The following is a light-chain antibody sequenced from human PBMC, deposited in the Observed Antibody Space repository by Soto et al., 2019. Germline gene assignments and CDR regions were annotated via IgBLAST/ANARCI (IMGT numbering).Light chain of an antibody. CDR2: LNSDGSH. CDR1: SGHSSYA. J-gene: IGLJ3*02. Sequence: QLVLTQSPSASASLGASVKLTCTLSSGHSSYAIAWHQQQPEKGPRYLMKLNSDGSHSKGDGIPDRFSGSSSGAERYLTIPSLRSEDGADYYCQTWGTGIWVFGGGTKVTVL. V-gene: IGLV4-69*01. CDR3: QTWGTGIWV.